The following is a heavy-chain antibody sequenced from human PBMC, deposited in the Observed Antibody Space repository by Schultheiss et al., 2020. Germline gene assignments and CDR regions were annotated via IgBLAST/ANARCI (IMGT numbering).Heavy chain of an antibody. V-gene: IGHV3-21*01. J-gene: IGHJ4*02. CDR1: GFTFSSYA. D-gene: IGHD6-13*01. Sequence: GGSLRLSCAASGFTFSSYAMHWVRQAPGKGLEWVSSISPTGTFVFYADSVKGRFTISRDNTNNSLYLHMHGLRADDTAVYYCARVLVVAGAYYFDYWGQGALVTVSS. CDR2: ISPTGTFV. CDR3: ARVLVVAGAYYFDY.